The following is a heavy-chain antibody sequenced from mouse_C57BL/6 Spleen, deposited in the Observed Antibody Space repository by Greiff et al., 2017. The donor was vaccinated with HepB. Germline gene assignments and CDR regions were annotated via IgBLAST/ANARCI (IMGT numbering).Heavy chain of an antibody. CDR2: IYPGDGDT. D-gene: IGHD2-1*01. J-gene: IGHJ3*01. Sequence: VQLQQSGPELVKPGASVKISCKASGYAFSSSWMNWVKQRPGKGLEWIGRIYPGDGDTNYNGKFKGKATLTADKSSSTAYMQLSSLTSEDSAVYFCARGGGNYPYWGQGTLVTVSA. V-gene: IGHV1-82*01. CDR3: ARGGGNYPY. CDR1: GYAFSSSW.